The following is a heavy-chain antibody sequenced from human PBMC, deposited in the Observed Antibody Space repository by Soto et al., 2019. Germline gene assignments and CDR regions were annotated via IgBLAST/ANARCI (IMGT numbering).Heavy chain of an antibody. J-gene: IGHJ4*02. CDR1: GFTFSSYG. CDR2: IWYDGSNK. D-gene: IGHD2-2*01. Sequence: GGSLRLSCAASGFTFSSYGMHWVRQAPGKGLEWVAVIWYDGSNKYYADSVKGRFTISRDNSKNTLYLQMNSLRAEDTAVYYCAREAAAYNRVPAALDYWGQGTLVTVSS. V-gene: IGHV3-33*01. CDR3: AREAAAYNRVPAALDY.